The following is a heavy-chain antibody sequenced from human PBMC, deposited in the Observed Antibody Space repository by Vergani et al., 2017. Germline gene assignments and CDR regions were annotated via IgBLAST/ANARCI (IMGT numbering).Heavy chain of an antibody. Sequence: QVQLEQSGAEVKKPGSPVKVSCKVSGGTFSSYAISWARQPPGQGLEWMGGIIPIFGTANYAQKFQGRVTITADESTSTAYMELSSLRSEDTAVYYCARAGYCSSTSCYTDYYYGMDVWGEGTTVTVSS. CDR1: GGTFSSYA. CDR3: ARAGYCSSTSCYTDYYYGMDV. V-gene: IGHV1-69*12. J-gene: IGHJ6*04. D-gene: IGHD2-2*02. CDR2: IIPIFGTA.